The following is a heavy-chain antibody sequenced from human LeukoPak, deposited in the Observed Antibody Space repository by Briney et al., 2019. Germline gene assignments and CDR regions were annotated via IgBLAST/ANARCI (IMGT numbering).Heavy chain of an antibody. CDR1: GFTFSIYA. CDR2: ISGSGGST. V-gene: IGHV3-23*01. Sequence: GGSLRLSCAASGFTFSIYAMSWVRQAPGKGLEWVSAISGSGGSTYYADSVKGRFTISRDNSKNTLYLQMNSLRAEDTAVYYCAKLIGGSGYYYFDYWGQGTLVTVSS. J-gene: IGHJ4*02. D-gene: IGHD3-22*01. CDR3: AKLIGGSGYYYFDY.